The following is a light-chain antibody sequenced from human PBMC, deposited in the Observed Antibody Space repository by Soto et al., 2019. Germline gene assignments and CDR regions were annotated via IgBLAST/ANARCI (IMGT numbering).Light chain of an antibody. Sequence: QSALTQPPSASGSPGQSVTISCTGTSSDVGGYDFVSWYQQHPGKAPKLIIYDVNKRPSGVPVRFSASKSGYTASLTVSGLQAEDEADYYCSSYGGSNPVVFGGGTKVTVL. CDR2: DVN. V-gene: IGLV2-8*01. CDR1: SSDVGGYDF. J-gene: IGLJ2*01. CDR3: SSYGGSNPVV.